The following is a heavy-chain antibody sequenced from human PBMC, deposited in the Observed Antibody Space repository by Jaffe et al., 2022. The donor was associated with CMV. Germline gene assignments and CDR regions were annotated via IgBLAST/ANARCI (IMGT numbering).Heavy chain of an antibody. CDR3: AKVRYYYDSSAPSLPYYYYGMDV. Sequence: EVQLLESGGGLVQPGGSLRLSCAASGFTFSSYAMSWVRQAPGKGLEWVSAISGSGGSTYYADSVKGRFTISRDNSKNTLYLQMNSLRAEDTAVYYCAKVRYYYDSSAPSLPYYYYGMDVWGQGTTVTVSS. CDR1: GFTFSSYA. CDR2: ISGSGGST. J-gene: IGHJ6*02. D-gene: IGHD3-22*01. V-gene: IGHV3-23*01.